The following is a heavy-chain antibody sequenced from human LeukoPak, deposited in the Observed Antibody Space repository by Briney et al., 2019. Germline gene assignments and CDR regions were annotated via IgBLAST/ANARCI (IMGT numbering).Heavy chain of an antibody. D-gene: IGHD5-12*01. CDR1: GGSISSYY. CDR2: IYYSGST. J-gene: IGHJ1*01. V-gene: IGHV4-59*01. Sequence: KPSETLSLTCTVSGGSISSYYWSWIRQPPGKGLEWIGYIYYSGSTNYNPSLKSRVTISVDTSKNQFTLKLSSVTAADTAVYYCARSSGYSGYDQYVQHWGQGTLVTVSS. CDR3: ARSSGYSGYDQYVQH.